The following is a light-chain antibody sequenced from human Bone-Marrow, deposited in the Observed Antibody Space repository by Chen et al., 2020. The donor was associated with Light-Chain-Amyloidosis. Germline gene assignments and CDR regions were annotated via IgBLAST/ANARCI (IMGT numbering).Light chain of an antibody. CDR2: WAT. CDR3: QQYLNAPLT. CDR1: QSVLSTSNNKHY. Sequence: DIVFKYSPVSLAVSLCERVTINCKSTQSVLSTSNNKHYIAWYQQKPGRAPKLLVSWATMRESGVPYRLSGSGSGADFTLTISSLQAEDVAVYYCQQYLNAPLTFGGGTKVEIK. J-gene: IGKJ4*01. V-gene: IGKV4-1*01.